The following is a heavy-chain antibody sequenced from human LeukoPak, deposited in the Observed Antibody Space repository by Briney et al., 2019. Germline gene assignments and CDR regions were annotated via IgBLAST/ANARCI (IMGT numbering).Heavy chain of an antibody. CDR2: IKNKTDGGKT. CDR3: TTDGWYSCGWAS. CDR1: GFIFSNAR. J-gene: IGHJ4*02. D-gene: IGHD6-19*01. Sequence: GGSLRLSCAASGFIFSNARLSWVRQPPGKGLEGVGRIKNKTDGGKTDYAAPVKGRFTISRDDSKNTLYLQMNSLKTEDTAVYYCTTDGWYSCGWASWGQGTLVSVSS. V-gene: IGHV3-15*01.